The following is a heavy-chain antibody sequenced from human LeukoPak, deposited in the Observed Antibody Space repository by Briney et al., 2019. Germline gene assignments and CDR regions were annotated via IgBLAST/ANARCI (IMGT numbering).Heavy chain of an antibody. V-gene: IGHV3-33*01. J-gene: IGHJ6*04. CDR3: ASSGPLFGPDRNYYYGMDV. CDR2: IWYDGSNK. CDR1: GFTFSSYG. D-gene: IGHD3-10*02. Sequence: GRSLRLSCAASGFTFSSYGMHWVRQAPGKGLEWVAVIWYDGSNKYYADSVKGRFTISRDNSKNTLYLQMNSLRAEDTAVYYCASSGPLFGPDRNYYYGMDVWGKGTTDTVSS.